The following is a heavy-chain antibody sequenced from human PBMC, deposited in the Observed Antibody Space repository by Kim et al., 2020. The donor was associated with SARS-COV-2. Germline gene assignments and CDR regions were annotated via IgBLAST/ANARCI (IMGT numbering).Heavy chain of an antibody. Sequence: YADSVKGRFTISRDNSKNTLYLQMNSLRAEDTAVYYCARAIRDYYYGMGVWGQGTTVTVSS. CDR3: ARAIRDYYYGMGV. J-gene: IGHJ6*02. V-gene: IGHV3-66*01.